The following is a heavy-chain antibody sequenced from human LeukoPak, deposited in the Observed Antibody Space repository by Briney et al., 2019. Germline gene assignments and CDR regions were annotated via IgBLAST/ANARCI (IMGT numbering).Heavy chain of an antibody. D-gene: IGHD1-26*01. V-gene: IGHV5-51*01. CDR3: AGQGGRYLSLYY. CDR1: GYSFTSYW. Sequence: PGESLKISCKGSGYSFTSYWIAWVRQMPGKGLEWMGIINPADSDTRYSLSFQGQVTMSADKSISTAYLQWSSLKASDTATYYCAGQGGRYLSLYYWGQGTLVTGSS. CDR2: INPADSDT. J-gene: IGHJ4*02.